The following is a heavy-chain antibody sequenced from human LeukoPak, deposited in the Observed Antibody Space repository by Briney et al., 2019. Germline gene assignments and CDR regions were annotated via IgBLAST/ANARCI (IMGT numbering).Heavy chain of an antibody. J-gene: IGHJ3*02. V-gene: IGHV1-18*01. Sequence: ASVKVSCEASGYTFTSYVISWVRQAPGQGLEWMGWISAYNANTNYAQNLQGRLTMTTDTSTSTAYMELRSLRSDDTAVYYCARAGRGRWLVEALDIWGQGTMVTVSS. CDR1: GYTFTSYV. CDR2: ISAYNANT. D-gene: IGHD6-19*01. CDR3: ARAGRGRWLVEALDI.